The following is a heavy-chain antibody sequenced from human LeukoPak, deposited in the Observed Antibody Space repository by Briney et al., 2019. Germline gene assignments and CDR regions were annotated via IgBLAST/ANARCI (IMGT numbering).Heavy chain of an antibody. CDR3: ARAHYDILTGYYNGLCGGHWFDP. J-gene: IGHJ5*02. D-gene: IGHD3-9*01. CDR1: GGTFSSYA. CDR2: IIPIFGTA. Sequence: SVKVSCKASGGTFSSYAISWVRQAPGQGLEWMGGIIPIFGTANYAQKFQGRVTITTDESTSTAYMELSSLRSEDTAVYYCARAHYDILTGYYNGLCGGHWFDPWGQGTLVTVSS. V-gene: IGHV1-69*05.